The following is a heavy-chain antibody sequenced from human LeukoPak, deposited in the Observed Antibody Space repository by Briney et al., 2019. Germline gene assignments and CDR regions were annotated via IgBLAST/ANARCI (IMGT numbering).Heavy chain of an antibody. CDR1: DDSITMYY. CDR2: VDHTGST. J-gene: IGHJ4*02. V-gene: IGHV4-59*12. CDR3: ARDRSGSYFDY. Sequence: SETLSLTCSVSDDSITMYYWTWLRQPPGKGLEWIGYVDHTGSTNYNPSLKSRVTISVDTSKNQFSLQVNSVTAADTAVYYCARDRSGSYFDYWGQGTLVTVSS. D-gene: IGHD3-3*01.